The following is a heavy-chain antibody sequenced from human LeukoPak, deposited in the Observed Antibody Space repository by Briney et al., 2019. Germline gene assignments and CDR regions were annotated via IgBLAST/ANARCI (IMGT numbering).Heavy chain of an antibody. J-gene: IGHJ4*02. CDR1: GGSISSYY. V-gene: IGHV4-4*07. Sequence: SETLSLTCTVSGGSISSYYWGWIRQPAGKGLERIGRIYTSGSTNYNPSLKSRVTMSVDTSKNQFSLKLSSVTAADTAVYYCARAPQLWLSGWGQGTLVTVSS. D-gene: IGHD5-18*01. CDR2: IYTSGST. CDR3: ARAPQLWLSG.